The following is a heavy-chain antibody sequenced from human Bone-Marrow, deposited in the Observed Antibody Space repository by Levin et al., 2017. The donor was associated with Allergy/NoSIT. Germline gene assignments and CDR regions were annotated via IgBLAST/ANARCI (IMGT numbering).Heavy chain of an antibody. D-gene: IGHD6-13*01. J-gene: IGHJ6*03. Sequence: SVKVSCKASGGTFSSYAISWVRQAPGQGLEWMGGIIPIFGTANYAQKFQGRVTITADESTSTAYMELSSLRSEDTAVYYCARTMSALGVAAAPYYYYYYMDVWGKGTTVTVSS. CDR2: IIPIFGTA. CDR1: GGTFSSYA. V-gene: IGHV1-69*13. CDR3: ARTMSALGVAAAPYYYYYYMDV.